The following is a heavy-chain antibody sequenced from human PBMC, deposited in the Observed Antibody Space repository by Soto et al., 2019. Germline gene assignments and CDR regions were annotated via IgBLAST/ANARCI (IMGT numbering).Heavy chain of an antibody. Sequence: EVQLVESGGGLVQPGGSLRLSCAASGFTFSSYAMHWVHQATGKGREWVSAIGTAGDTYYPGSVKGRFTISRENAKNSLYLQMNSLRAGDTAVYYCARGPYGSGSPIAPYYFDYWGQGTLVTVSS. J-gene: IGHJ4*02. CDR2: IGTAGDT. V-gene: IGHV3-13*01. D-gene: IGHD3-10*01. CDR1: GFTFSSYA. CDR3: ARGPYGSGSPIAPYYFDY.